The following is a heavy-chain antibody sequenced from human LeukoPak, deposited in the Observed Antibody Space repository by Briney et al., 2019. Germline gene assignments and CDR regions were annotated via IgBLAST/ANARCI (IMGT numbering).Heavy chain of an antibody. CDR3: ARVCRDGYNGYYYYYYYMDV. J-gene: IGHJ6*03. Sequence: GGSLGLSCAASGFSFSSYEMNWVRQAPGKGLEWISYISSSTSNIYYADSVKGRFTISRDNAKNSLYLQMNSLRAEDTAVYYCARVCRDGYNGYYYYYYYMDVWGKGTTVTVSS. V-gene: IGHV3-48*03. CDR1: GFSFSSYE. D-gene: IGHD5-24*01. CDR2: ISSSTSNI.